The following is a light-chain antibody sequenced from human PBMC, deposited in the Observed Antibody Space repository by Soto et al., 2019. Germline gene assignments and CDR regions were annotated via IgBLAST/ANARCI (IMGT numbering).Light chain of an antibody. CDR1: QSLSGSY. CDR2: GAS. CDR3: QQYNTSPIT. J-gene: IGKJ5*01. V-gene: IGKV3-20*01. Sequence: EIVLTQSPGTLSLSPGERATLSCRASQSLSGSYLAWYQQKPGQAPRLLIYGASSRATGIPDRFSGSRSATDFTLTITRLEPEDFAVYNCQQYNTSPITFGQGTRLEIK.